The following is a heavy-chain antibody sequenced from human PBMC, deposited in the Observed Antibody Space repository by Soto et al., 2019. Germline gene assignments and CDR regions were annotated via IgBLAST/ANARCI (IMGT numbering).Heavy chain of an antibody. CDR3: ARDRDSSTWYRIDP. Sequence: GGSLRLSCAASGFTVSSNYMRWVRQAPGKGLEWVSVIYGSGTTYYADSVKGRFTISRDNSKNTLYLQVNSLRADDTAVYYCARDRDSSTWYRIDPWGQGTLVTVAS. J-gene: IGHJ5*02. CDR2: IYGSGTT. D-gene: IGHD6-13*01. V-gene: IGHV3-66*01. CDR1: GFTVSSNY.